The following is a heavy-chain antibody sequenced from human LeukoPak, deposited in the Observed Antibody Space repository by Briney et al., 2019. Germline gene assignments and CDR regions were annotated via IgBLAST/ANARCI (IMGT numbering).Heavy chain of an antibody. J-gene: IGHJ5*02. V-gene: IGHV3-30-3*01. CDR3: AKVKDPYEVLYWFDP. CDR1: GFTFSNYA. CDR2: IPYDGSNK. D-gene: IGHD2-15*01. Sequence: GGSLRLSCAASGFTFSNYAMHWVRQAPGKGLEWVAVIPYDGSNKYYADSLKGRFTISRDNSKNTLYLQVNSLIPEDTAVYYCAKVKDPYEVLYWFDPWGQGTLVSVSS.